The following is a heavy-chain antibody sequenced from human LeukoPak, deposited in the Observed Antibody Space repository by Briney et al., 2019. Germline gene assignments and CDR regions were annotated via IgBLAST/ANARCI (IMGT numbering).Heavy chain of an antibody. CDR3: AKNDYGTDSDFYYMDF. J-gene: IGHJ6*03. Sequence: GGSLRLSCTTSGFSFSFYGIHWVRQAPGRGLAWVAFIRYDSRIIHYADSVKGRFTISRDNSKNTVFLQMNSLKIEDTAVYYCAKNDYGTDSDFYYMDFWGKGTKVTVSS. CDR2: IRYDSRII. D-gene: IGHD3/OR15-3a*01. CDR1: GFSFSFYG. V-gene: IGHV3-30*02.